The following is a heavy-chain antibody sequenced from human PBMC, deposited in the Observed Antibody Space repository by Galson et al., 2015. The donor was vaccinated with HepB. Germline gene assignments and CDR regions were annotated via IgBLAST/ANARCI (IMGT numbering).Heavy chain of an antibody. CDR2: ITGSGGSA. CDR1: GFTFSSYA. CDR3: TRGGSYRKFDY. Sequence: SLRLSCAASGFTFSSYAMSWVRQAPGKGLEWVSTITGSGGSADYADSVKGRFTISRDDSKSTLYLQMNSLGAEDTAVYYCTRGGSYRKFDYWGQGTLVTVSS. V-gene: IGHV3-23*01. J-gene: IGHJ4*02. D-gene: IGHD3-16*02.